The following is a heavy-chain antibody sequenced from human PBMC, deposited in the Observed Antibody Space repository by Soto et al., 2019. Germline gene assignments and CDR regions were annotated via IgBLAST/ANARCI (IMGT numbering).Heavy chain of an antibody. CDR2: ISSSGSTI. Sequence: GGSLRLSCAASGFTFSDYYMSWIRQAPGKGLEWVSYISSSGSTIYYADSVKGRFTISRDNAKNSLYLQMNSLRAEDTAVYYCARVSRGVPAVNPPWFDPWGQGTLVTVSS. D-gene: IGHD2-2*01. V-gene: IGHV3-11*01. CDR1: GFTFSDYY. J-gene: IGHJ5*02. CDR3: ARVSRGVPAVNPPWFDP.